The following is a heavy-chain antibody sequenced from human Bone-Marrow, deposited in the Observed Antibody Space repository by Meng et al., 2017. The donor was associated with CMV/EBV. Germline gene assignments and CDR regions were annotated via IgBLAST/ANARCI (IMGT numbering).Heavy chain of an antibody. J-gene: IGHJ4*02. D-gene: IGHD2-21*01. CDR3: ARVLRKGAYKSLTYY. CDR2: MNPNSGNT. Sequence: ASVKVSCKASGGTFSSYTINWVRQATAQGLEWMGWMNPNSGNTGYAQKFQGRVTMTRNTSISTAYMELSSLRSEDTAVYYCARVLRKGAYKSLTYYWGQGTLVTVSS. V-gene: IGHV1-8*02. CDR1: GGTFSSYT.